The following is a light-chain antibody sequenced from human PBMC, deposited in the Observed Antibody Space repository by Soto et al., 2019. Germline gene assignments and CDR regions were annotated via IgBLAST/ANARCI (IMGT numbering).Light chain of an antibody. CDR2: LNNDGGH. J-gene: IGLJ2*01. CDR1: SGHSNYA. CDR3: QTWATGIVV. Sequence: QSVLTQSPSASASLGASVKLTCTLSSGHSNYAIAWLQQHPEKGPRYLMKLNNDGGHIKGDGIPDRFSGSTSGAERYLTISSLQSEDEADYYCQTWATGIVVFGGGTKLTVL. V-gene: IGLV4-69*01.